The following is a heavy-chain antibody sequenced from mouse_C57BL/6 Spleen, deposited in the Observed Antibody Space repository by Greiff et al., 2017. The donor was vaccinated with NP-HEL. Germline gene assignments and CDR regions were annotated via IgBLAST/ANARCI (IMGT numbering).Heavy chain of an antibody. J-gene: IGHJ3*01. Sequence: QVQLQQPGAELVKPGASVKLSCKASGYTFTSYWMHWVKQRPGQGLEWIGMIHPNSGSTNYNEKFKSKATLTVDKSSSTAYMQLSSLTSEDSAVYYCARGRVYDYDEFAYWGQGTLVTVSA. CDR3: ARGRVYDYDEFAY. V-gene: IGHV1-64*01. CDR2: IHPNSGST. CDR1: GYTFTSYW. D-gene: IGHD2-4*01.